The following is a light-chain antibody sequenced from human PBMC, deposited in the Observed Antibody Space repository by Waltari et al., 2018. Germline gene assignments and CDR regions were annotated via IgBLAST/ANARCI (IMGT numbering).Light chain of an antibody. Sequence: QSALTQPPSASGSPGQSVPIPCPGTSSAVGGYNYVSWYQQHPGKAPKLLIYEVIQRPSGVPDRFSGSKSGNTASLTVSGLQAEDEADYFCSSYGGSNNVVFGGGTTLTVL. CDR1: SSAVGGYNY. J-gene: IGLJ2*01. CDR2: EVI. V-gene: IGLV2-8*01. CDR3: SSYGGSNNVV.